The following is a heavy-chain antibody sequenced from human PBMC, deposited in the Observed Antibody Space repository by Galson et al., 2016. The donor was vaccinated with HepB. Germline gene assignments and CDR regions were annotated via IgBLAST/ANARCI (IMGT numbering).Heavy chain of an antibody. V-gene: IGHV1-18*01. Sequence: SVKVSCKASGYTFSNYGISWVRQAPGQGLEWMGWISSSNGNTKFAQKFQGRVTRTTDRSTSTAYMEVRSLRADDTAEYQCARDDVGAFKYYNYNMDVWGQGTPVTVSS. D-gene: IGHD3-10*02. J-gene: IGHJ6*02. CDR2: ISSSNGNT. CDR1: GYTFSNYG. CDR3: ARDDVGAFKYYNYNMDV.